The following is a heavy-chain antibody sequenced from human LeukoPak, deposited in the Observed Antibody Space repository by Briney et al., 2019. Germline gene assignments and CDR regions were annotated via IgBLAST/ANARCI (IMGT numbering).Heavy chain of an antibody. V-gene: IGHV1-46*01. D-gene: IGHD6-6*01. J-gene: IGHJ4*02. CDR2: INPSGGST. Sequence: ASVKVCCKASGYTFTSYYMHWVRQAPGQGLEWMGIINPSGGSTSYAQKFQGRVTMTRDTSTSTVYMELSSLRSEDTAVYYCARSPSIAARPYYWGQGTLVTVSS. CDR1: GYTFTSYY. CDR3: ARSPSIAARPYY.